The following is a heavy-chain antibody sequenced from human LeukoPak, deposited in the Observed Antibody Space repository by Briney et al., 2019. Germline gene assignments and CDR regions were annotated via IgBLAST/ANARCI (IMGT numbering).Heavy chain of an antibody. CDR3: ARRGPRYCTNGVCPNDAFDI. V-gene: IGHV3-48*01. J-gene: IGHJ3*02. CDR1: GFTFSSYS. CDR2: ISSSSSTI. D-gene: IGHD2-8*01. Sequence: GGSLRLSCAASGFTFSSYSMNWARQAPGKGLEWVSYISSSSSTIYYADSVKGRFTISRDNAKNSLYLQMNSLRAEDTAVYYCARRGPRYCTNGVCPNDAFDIWGQGTMVTVSS.